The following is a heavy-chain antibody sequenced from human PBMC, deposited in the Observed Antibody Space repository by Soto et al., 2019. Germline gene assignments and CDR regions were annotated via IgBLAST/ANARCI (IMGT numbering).Heavy chain of an antibody. CDR2: IYYSGST. Sequence: SETLSLTCTVSGGSISSSSYYWGWIRQPPGKGLEWIGSIYYSGSTYYNPSLKSRVTISVDTSKNQFSLKLSSVTAADTAVYYCAGQHDSKTLDYWGQGTLVTVSS. J-gene: IGHJ4*02. CDR1: GGSISSSSYY. CDR3: AGQHDSKTLDY. D-gene: IGHD3-3*01. V-gene: IGHV4-39*01.